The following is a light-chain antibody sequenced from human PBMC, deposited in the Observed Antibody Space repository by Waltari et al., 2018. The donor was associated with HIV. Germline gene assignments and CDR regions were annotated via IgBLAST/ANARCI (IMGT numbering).Light chain of an antibody. CDR1: KWGDKY. J-gene: IGLJ2*01. Sequence: SYELTQPPSVSVSPGQTAGSTCSGDKWGDKYACWYQQKPGQSPVLVIYQDSKRPSGIPERFSGSNSGNTATLTISGTQAMDEADYYCQAWDSSCVVFGGGTKLTVL. CDR2: QDS. V-gene: IGLV3-1*01. CDR3: QAWDSSCVV.